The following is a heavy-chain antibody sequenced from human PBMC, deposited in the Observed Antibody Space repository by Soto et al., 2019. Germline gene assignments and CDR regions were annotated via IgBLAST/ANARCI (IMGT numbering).Heavy chain of an antibody. D-gene: IGHD6-19*01. CDR1: GFRFSIYS. CDR3: ARSVEGHFDY. CDR2: ITSDTKTI. V-gene: IGHV3-48*02. Sequence: EVQLVESGGNLVQPGGSLGLSCAASGFRFSIYSMNWVRQAPGKGLEWSAYITSDTKTIKYADSVRGRFTISRDNGKNSVYLQMNSLRDEDTAVYYCARSVEGHFDYWGQGTVVTVSA. J-gene: IGHJ4*02.